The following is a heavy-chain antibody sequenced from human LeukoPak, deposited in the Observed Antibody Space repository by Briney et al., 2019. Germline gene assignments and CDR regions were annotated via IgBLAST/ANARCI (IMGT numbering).Heavy chain of an antibody. J-gene: IGHJ3*02. V-gene: IGHV4-59*01. Sequence: SETLSLTCTVSGGSISSYYWSWIRQPPGKGLEWIGYIYYSGSTNYNPSLKSRVTISVDTSKNQFSLKLNSVTAADTAVYYCARGEEYYYDSSGYDDAFDIWGQGTMVTVSS. CDR1: GGSISSYY. CDR3: ARGEEYYYDSSGYDDAFDI. CDR2: IYYSGST. D-gene: IGHD3-22*01.